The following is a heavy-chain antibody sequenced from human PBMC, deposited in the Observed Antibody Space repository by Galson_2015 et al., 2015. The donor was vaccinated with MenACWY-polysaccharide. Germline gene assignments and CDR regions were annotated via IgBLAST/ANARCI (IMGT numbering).Heavy chain of an antibody. D-gene: IGHD5-18*01. CDR2: IKSDGSST. V-gene: IGHV3-74*01. CDR3: TRSYGSDY. J-gene: IGHJ4*02. Sequence: SLRLSCAASGFTFSSCWMHWVRHVPGEGLVWVSRIKSDGSSTNYADSVKGRFTISRDNAKNTLYLQMNGLRAEDTAVYYCTRSYGSDYWGQGTLVTVSS. CDR1: GFTFSSCW.